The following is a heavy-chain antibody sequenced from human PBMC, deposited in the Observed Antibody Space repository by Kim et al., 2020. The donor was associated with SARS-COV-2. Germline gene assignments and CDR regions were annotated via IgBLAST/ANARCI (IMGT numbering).Heavy chain of an antibody. CDR2: IHNTGST. CDR3: ARGPYDGFPYWPYYFDN. CDR1: GNSISAGSFF. J-gene: IGHJ4*02. D-gene: IGHD3-22*01. Sequence: SETLSLTCTVSGNSISAGSFFWSWIRKPAGKGLEWIGLIHNTGSTNYNPSLKSRVTILLDTSRNQFSLDLSSVTAGDTAVYFCARGPYDGFPYWPYYFDNWGQGTLVTVSS. V-gene: IGHV4-61*02.